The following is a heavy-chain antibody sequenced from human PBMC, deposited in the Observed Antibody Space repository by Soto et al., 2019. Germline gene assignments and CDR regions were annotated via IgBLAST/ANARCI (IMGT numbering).Heavy chain of an antibody. CDR1: GYTFTSYG. CDR3: ARVDRFWSGNYFDY. V-gene: IGHV1-18*01. J-gene: IGHJ4*02. D-gene: IGHD3-3*01. CDR2: ISAYNGNT. Sequence: VASVKVSCKASGYTFTSYGISWVRQAPGQGLEWMGWISAYNGNTNYNPSLKSRVTISVDTSKNQFSLKLSSVTAADTAVYYCARVDRFWSGNYFDYWGQGTLVTAPQ.